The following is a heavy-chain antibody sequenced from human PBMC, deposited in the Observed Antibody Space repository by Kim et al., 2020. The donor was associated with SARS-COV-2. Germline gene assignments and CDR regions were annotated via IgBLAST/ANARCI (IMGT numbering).Heavy chain of an antibody. CDR2: IVVGSGNT. CDR1: GFTFTSSA. Sequence: SVKVSCKASGFTFTSSAVQWVRQARGQRLEWIGWIVVGSGNTNYAQKFQERVTITRDMSTSTAYMELSSLRSEDTAVYYCAAEMVRGRDYYYGMDVWGQGTTVTVSS. CDR3: AAEMVRGRDYYYGMDV. D-gene: IGHD3-10*01. J-gene: IGHJ6*02. V-gene: IGHV1-58*01.